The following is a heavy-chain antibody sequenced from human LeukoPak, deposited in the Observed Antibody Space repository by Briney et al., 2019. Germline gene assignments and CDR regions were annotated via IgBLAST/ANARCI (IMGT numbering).Heavy chain of an antibody. V-gene: IGHV4-61*02. J-gene: IGHJ6*03. D-gene: IGHD3-10*01. Sequence: SQTLSLTCTLSGGSISSGSYYWSWIRQPAGKGLEWIGRIYTSGSTNYNPSLKSRVTISVDTSKNQFSLKLSSVTAADTAVYYCARDAGDYYYYYYMDVWGKGTTVTISS. CDR3: ARDAGDYYYYYYMDV. CDR2: IYTSGST. CDR1: GGSISSGSYY.